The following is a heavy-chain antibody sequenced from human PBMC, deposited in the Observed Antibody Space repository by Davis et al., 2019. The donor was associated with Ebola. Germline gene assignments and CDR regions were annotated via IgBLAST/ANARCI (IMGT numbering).Heavy chain of an antibody. CDR2: ISYDGSNK. J-gene: IGHJ6*02. Sequence: PGGPLRLSCAASGFTFSSYAMHWVRQAPGKGLEWVAVISYDGSNKYYADSVKGRFTISRDNSKNTLYLQMNSLRAEDTAVYYCARVRSITIFGVVISDYYYYGMDVWGQGTTVTVSS. CDR3: ARVRSITIFGVVISDYYYYGMDV. V-gene: IGHV3-30-3*01. CDR1: GFTFSSYA. D-gene: IGHD3-3*01.